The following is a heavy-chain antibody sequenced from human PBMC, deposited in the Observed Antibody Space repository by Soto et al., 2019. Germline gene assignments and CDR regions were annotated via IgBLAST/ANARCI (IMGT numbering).Heavy chain of an antibody. CDR1: GYTLTELS. Sequence: ASVKVSCKVSGYTLTELSMHWVRQAPGKGLEWMGGFDPEDGETIYAQKFQGRVTMTEDTSTDTAYMELSSLRSEDTALYYCATGRGHYDILTGFFYYYYGMDVWGQGTTVTVSS. D-gene: IGHD3-9*01. CDR2: FDPEDGET. CDR3: ATGRGHYDILTGFFYYYYGMDV. V-gene: IGHV1-24*01. J-gene: IGHJ6*02.